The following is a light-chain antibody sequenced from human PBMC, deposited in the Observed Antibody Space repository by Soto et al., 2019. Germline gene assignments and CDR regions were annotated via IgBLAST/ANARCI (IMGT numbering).Light chain of an antibody. CDR1: QDINNY. V-gene: IGKV1-27*01. CDR2: AAS. J-gene: IGKJ3*01. CDR3: QRYNNGPPVT. Sequence: DIQMTQSPSSLSASVGDIVTITCRASQDINNYLAGYQQKPGKPPKLLIYAASTFQSGLPSRFSGGGAGTDFTLAINSLQPEDVATFYCQRYNNGPPVTFGPGTKV.